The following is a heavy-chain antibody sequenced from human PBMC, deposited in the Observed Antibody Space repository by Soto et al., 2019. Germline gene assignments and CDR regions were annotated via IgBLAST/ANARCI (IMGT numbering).Heavy chain of an antibody. J-gene: IGHJ4*02. D-gene: IGHD1-26*01. Sequence: PGGSLSLSCAASGFTFSSYAMSWVRQAPGKGLEWVSAISGSGGSTYYADSVKGRFTISRDNSKSTLYLQMNTLRAEDTAVYYCAKEWELLPSPFDYWGQGTLVTVSS. CDR1: GFTFSSYA. CDR2: ISGSGGST. V-gene: IGHV3-23*01. CDR3: AKEWELLPSPFDY.